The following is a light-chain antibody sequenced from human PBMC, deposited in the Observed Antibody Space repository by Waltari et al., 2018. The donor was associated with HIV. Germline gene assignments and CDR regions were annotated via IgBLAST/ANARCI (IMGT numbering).Light chain of an antibody. CDR3: QQSFDTPGT. CDR1: RSINTY. V-gene: IGKV1-39*01. CDR2: AAS. J-gene: IGKJ1*01. Sequence: DIEMTQFPSSLSASVGDRVTITCRASRSINTYLNWYQQTAGKPPKLLIYAASHVQSGFPSRFSGTGYMTDFTLTITNLQPEDFATYYCQQSFDTPGTFGQGTKVEI.